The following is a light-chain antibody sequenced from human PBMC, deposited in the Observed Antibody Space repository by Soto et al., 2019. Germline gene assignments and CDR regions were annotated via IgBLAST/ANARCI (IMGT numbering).Light chain of an antibody. CDR1: QGISNW. V-gene: IGKV1-12*01. CDR3: PQTNTVLPLA. J-gene: IGKJ4*01. Sequence: DIQMTQSPSSVSASVGDRVTITCRASQGISNWLAWYQQQPGKAPKLLISSAYTLQSGVPSRFSGGGSGAHFTLIISSLQPEDFATYYCPQTNTVLPLAFGGGTKVEIK. CDR2: SAY.